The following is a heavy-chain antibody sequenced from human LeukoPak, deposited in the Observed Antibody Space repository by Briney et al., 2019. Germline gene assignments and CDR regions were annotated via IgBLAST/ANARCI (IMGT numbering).Heavy chain of an antibody. CDR1: GYTFTRYA. D-gene: IGHD2-15*01. J-gene: IGHJ5*02. CDR2: INTANGNT. CDR3: ATGGGSSWFDP. Sequence: ASVKVSCKASGYTFTRYAMHWVRQAPGQRLEWMGWINTANGNTKYSQKFQDRVTITRDTSASTTYMELSSLRSEDTAVYYRATGGGSSWFDPWGQGALVTVSS. V-gene: IGHV1-3*04.